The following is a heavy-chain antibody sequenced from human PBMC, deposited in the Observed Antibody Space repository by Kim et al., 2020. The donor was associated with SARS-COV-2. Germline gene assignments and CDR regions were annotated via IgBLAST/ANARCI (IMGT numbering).Heavy chain of an antibody. CDR2: ISYDGSNK. J-gene: IGHJ3*02. Sequence: GGSLRLSCAASGFTFSSYAMHWVRQAPGKGLEWVAVISYDGSNKYYVDSVKGRFTISRDNSKNTLYLQMNSLRAEDTAVYYCARLARAGAFDIWGQGTMV. CDR1: GFTFSSYA. V-gene: IGHV3-30*04. CDR3: ARLARAGAFDI.